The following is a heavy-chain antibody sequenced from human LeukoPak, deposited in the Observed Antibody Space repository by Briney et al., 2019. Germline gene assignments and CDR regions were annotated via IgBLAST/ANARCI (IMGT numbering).Heavy chain of an antibody. V-gene: IGHV3-23*01. CDR1: GFTFGSYG. CDR3: ARYPTWIQPFDY. J-gene: IGHJ4*02. CDR2: INGSGGST. Sequence: GGSLRLSCAASGFTFGSYGMSWVRQAPGKGLEWVSVINGSGGSTYYADSVKGRFTISRDNSKNTLYLQMNSLRAEDTAVYYCARYPTWIQPFDYWGQGTLVTVSS. D-gene: IGHD5-18*01.